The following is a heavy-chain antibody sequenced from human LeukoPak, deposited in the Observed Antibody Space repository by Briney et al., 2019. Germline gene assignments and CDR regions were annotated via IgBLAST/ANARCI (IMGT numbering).Heavy chain of an antibody. J-gene: IGHJ3*02. D-gene: IGHD6-13*01. CDR2: IYSGGST. CDR3: ARDSRYSSSWLDAFDI. Sequence: GGSLRLSCAASGFTVSSNYMSWVRQAPGKGLEWVSVIYSGGSTYYADSVKGRFTISRDNAKNSLYLQMNSLRAEDTAVYYCARDSRYSSSWLDAFDIWGQGTMVTVSS. CDR1: GFTVSSNY. V-gene: IGHV3-66*01.